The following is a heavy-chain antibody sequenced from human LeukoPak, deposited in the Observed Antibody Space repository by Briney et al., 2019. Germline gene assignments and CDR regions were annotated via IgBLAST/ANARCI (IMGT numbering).Heavy chain of an antibody. V-gene: IGHV1-69*04. CDR2: IIPILGIA. CDR3: AREGEDIVVVPAASDWFDP. D-gene: IGHD2-2*01. Sequence: ASVKVSCKASGGTFSSYTISWVRQAPGQGLEWMGRIIPILGIANYAQKFQGRVTITADKSTSTAYMELSSLRSEDTAVYYCAREGEDIVVVPAASDWFDPWGQGTLVTFSS. CDR1: GGTFSSYT. J-gene: IGHJ5*02.